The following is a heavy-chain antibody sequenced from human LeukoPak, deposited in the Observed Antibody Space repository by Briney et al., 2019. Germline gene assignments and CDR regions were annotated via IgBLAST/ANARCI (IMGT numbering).Heavy chain of an antibody. CDR3: AKDGTGGYCSGSSCYLDY. V-gene: IGHV3-43*01. D-gene: IGHD2-15*01. J-gene: IGHJ4*02. Sequence: PGGSLRLSCAASGFTVSSNYMSWVRQAPGKGLEWVCLISWDGDTPHYADSVKGRFTISRDNSKNSLYLQMNSLRTEDTALYYCAKDGTGGYCSGSSCYLDYWGQGTLVTVSS. CDR1: GFTVSSNY. CDR2: ISWDGDTP.